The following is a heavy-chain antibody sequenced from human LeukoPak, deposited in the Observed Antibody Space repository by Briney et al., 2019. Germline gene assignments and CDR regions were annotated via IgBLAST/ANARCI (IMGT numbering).Heavy chain of an antibody. CDR1: GFTVSSNY. J-gene: IGHJ6*03. CDR3: ARDATMVPLYYYYYMDV. Sequence: PGGSLRLSCAASGFTVSSNYMSWVRQAPGKGLEWVSVIYSGGSTYYADSVKGRFTISRDNAKNSLYLQMNSLRAEDTAVYYCARDATMVPLYYYYYMDVWGKGTTVTVSS. D-gene: IGHD3-10*01. V-gene: IGHV3-53*01. CDR2: IYSGGST.